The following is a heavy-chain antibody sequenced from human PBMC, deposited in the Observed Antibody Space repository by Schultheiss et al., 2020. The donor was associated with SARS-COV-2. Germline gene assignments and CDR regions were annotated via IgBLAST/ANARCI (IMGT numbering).Heavy chain of an antibody. J-gene: IGHJ5*02. CDR3: ARDRLEFSGSYYRGSNWFDP. CDR1: GFTFSSYW. V-gene: IGHV3-7*01. CDR2: IKQDGSEK. D-gene: IGHD3-10*01. Sequence: GGSLRLSCAASGFTFSSYWMSWVRQAPGKGLEWVANIKQDGSEKYYVDSVKGRFTISRDNAKNSLYLQMNSLRAEDTAVYYCARDRLEFSGSYYRGSNWFDPWGQGTLVTGSS.